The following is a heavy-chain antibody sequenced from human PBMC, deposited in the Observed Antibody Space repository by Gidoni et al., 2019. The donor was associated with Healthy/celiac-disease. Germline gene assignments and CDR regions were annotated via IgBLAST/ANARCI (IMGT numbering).Heavy chain of an antibody. CDR3: ATSAYYYDPWT. J-gene: IGHJ4*02. D-gene: IGHD3-22*01. CDR2: INHSGRT. Sequence: QVQLQPWGAGMLKPSETLSLTCAVYGGSFICYYWSWIRQPQGKGLEWIGEINHSGRTNYTPSRNSRVTISVDTSKIQFSLKRSSVTAADTAVYYCATSAYYYDPWTWGQGTLVTVSS. V-gene: IGHV4-34*01. CDR1: GGSFICYY.